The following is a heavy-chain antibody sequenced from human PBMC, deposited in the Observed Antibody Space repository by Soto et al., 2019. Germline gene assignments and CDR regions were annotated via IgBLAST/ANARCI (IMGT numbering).Heavy chain of an antibody. Sequence: QVQLQESGPGLLKPSETLSLTCTVSAGSISSSYWSWIRQPPGKGLELIGYIYYSGLTNYNPSLKSRVTLPVDTSKYQFSLKLSFVSAADTAVYYCARRYGHAFYIWGQGTMVTVSS. CDR1: AGSISSSY. V-gene: IGHV4-59*08. D-gene: IGHD4-17*01. CDR3: ARRYGHAFYI. J-gene: IGHJ3*02. CDR2: IYYSGLT.